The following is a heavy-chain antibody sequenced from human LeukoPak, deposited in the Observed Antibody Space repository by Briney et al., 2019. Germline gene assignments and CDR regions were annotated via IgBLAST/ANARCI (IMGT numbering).Heavy chain of an antibody. D-gene: IGHD2-15*01. Sequence: PSGTLSLTCAVSGGSISSSNWWSWVRQPPGKGLEWIGQIYHSGSTNYNPSLKSRATISVDKSKNQFSLKLRSVTAADTAVYYCARPLSLGYCSGGSCYGRGAWFDRWGQGTLVTVSS. CDR2: IYHSGST. CDR3: ARPLSLGYCSGGSCYGRGAWFDR. CDR1: GGSISSSNW. J-gene: IGHJ5*02. V-gene: IGHV4-4*02.